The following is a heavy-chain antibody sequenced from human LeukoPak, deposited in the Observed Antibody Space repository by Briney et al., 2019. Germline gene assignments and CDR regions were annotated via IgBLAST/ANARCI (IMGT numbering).Heavy chain of an antibody. CDR3: ARVAEGGKMPALFDY. J-gene: IGHJ4*02. CDR2: IYTSGST. V-gene: IGHV4-61*02. D-gene: IGHD1-26*01. Sequence: SETLSLTCTVSGGSISSGSYYWSWIRQPAGKGLEWIGRIYTSGSTNYNPSLKSRVTISVDTSKNQFSLKLSSVTAADTAVYYCARVAEGGKMPALFDYWGQGTLVTVSS. CDR1: GGSISSGSYY.